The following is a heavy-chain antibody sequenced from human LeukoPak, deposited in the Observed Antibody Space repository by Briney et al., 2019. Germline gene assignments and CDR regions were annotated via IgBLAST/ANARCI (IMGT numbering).Heavy chain of an antibody. V-gene: IGHV3-48*03. D-gene: IGHD3-10*01. J-gene: IGHJ4*02. CDR3: TTDKGPRGGPGSGRFDY. CDR2: ISSSGSTL. CDR1: GFTFSSYE. Sequence: GGPLRLSCAASGFTFSSYEMNWVRQAPGKGLEWVSYISSSGSTLYYADPVKGRFTISRDDSKNTLHLQMNSLKTEDTAVYYCTTDKGPRGGPGSGRFDYWGRGTLVTVSS.